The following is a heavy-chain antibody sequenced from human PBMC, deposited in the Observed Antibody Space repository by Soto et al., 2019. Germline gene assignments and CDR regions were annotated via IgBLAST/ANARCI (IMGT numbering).Heavy chain of an antibody. CDR1: GFTFSSYA. CDR2: ISGSGGST. J-gene: IGHJ5*02. D-gene: IGHD6-13*01. V-gene: IGHV3-23*01. Sequence: GGSLRLSCAASGFTFSSYAMSWVRQAPGKGLEWVSAISGSGGSTYYADSVKSRFTISRDNSKNTLYLQMNSLRAEDTAVYYCAKSIAAAGANWFDPWGQGTLVTVSS. CDR3: AKSIAAAGANWFDP.